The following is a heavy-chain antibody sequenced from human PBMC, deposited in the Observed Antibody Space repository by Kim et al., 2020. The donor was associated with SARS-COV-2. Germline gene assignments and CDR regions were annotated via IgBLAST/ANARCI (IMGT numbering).Heavy chain of an antibody. CDR3: AREGSCCYPMNY. D-gene: IGHD3-22*01. CDR2: ISSSSSYI. V-gene: IGHV3-21*01. Sequence: GGSLRLSCAASGFTFSSYSMNWVRQAPGKGLEWVSSISSSSSYIDYADSVKGRFTISRDNAKNSLYLQMNSLRAEDTAVYYCAREGSCCYPMNYWGKG. J-gene: IGHJ4*02. CDR1: GFTFSSYS.